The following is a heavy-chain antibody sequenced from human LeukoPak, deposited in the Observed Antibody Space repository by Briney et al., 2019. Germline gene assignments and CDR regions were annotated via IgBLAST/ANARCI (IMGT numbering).Heavy chain of an antibody. J-gene: IGHJ4*02. CDR2: ICSSSSYI. V-gene: IGHV3-21*01. CDR1: GFTFSSYS. Sequence: PGGSLRLSCAASGFTFSSYSMNWVRQAPGKGLEWVSSICSSSSYIYYADSVKGRFTISRDNAKNSLYLQMNSLRAEDTAVYYCARDGKDYGGNDYWGQGTLVTVSS. D-gene: IGHD4-23*01. CDR3: ARDGKDYGGNDY.